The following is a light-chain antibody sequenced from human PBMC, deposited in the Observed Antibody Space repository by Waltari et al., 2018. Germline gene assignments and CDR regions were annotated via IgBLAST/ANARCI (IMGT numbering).Light chain of an antibody. J-gene: IGKJ4*01. V-gene: IGKV3-20*01. CDR1: QSITSIS. CDR3: QQWDGSFLT. Sequence: EIVLTQSPGTLSLSPGDRATLSCRASQSITSISLGWYQQKPGQAPRLLIFGASTRATGIPDRFSGSGSGTDFTLTINRLEPEDFAVYYCQQWDGSFLTFGGRTEVEL. CDR2: GAS.